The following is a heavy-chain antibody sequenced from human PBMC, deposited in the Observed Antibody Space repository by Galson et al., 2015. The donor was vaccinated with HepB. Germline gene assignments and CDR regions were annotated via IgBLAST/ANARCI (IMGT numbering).Heavy chain of an antibody. V-gene: IGHV1-3*01. Sequence: VKVSCKASGYTFTSYAMHWVRQAPGQRLEWMGWINAGNGNTKYSQKFQGRVTITRDTSASTAYMELSSLRSEDTAVYYCARDQRGPTDAFDIWGQGTMVTVSS. CDR2: INAGNGNT. J-gene: IGHJ3*02. CDR1: GYTFTSYA. CDR3: ARDQRGPTDAFDI.